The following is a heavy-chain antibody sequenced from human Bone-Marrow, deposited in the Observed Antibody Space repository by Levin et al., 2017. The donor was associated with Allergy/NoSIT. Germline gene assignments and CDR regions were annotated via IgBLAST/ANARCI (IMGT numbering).Heavy chain of an antibody. J-gene: IGHJ6*02. CDR2: IRTTPYGGTT. CDR3: SRDFTVLNSYYGMDV. CDR1: GFTFRDYS. V-gene: IGHV3-49*03. Sequence: GGSLRLSCSASGFTFRDYSMTWFRQAPGKGLEWVGFIRTTPYGGTTEYAASVKGRFSISRDDSKSIAYLQMNSLKTEDTAIYYCSRDFTVLNSYYGMDVWGQGTTVTVSS. D-gene: IGHD3-9*01.